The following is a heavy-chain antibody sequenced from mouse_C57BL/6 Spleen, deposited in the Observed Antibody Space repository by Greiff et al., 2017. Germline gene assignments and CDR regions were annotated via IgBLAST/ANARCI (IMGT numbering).Heavy chain of an antibody. CDR3: ARELTGAYAMDY. D-gene: IGHD4-1*01. CDR1: GFTFSSYA. Sequence: EVQRVESGGGLVKPGGSLKLSCAASGFTFSSYAMSWVRQTPEKRLEWVATISDGGSYTYYPDNVKGRFTISRDNAKNNLYLQMSHLKSEDTAMYYCARELTGAYAMDYWGQGTSVTVSS. V-gene: IGHV5-4*01. J-gene: IGHJ4*01. CDR2: ISDGGSYT.